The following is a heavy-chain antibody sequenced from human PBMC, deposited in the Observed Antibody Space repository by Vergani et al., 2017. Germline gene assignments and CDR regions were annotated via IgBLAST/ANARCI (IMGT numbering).Heavy chain of an antibody. D-gene: IGHD1-1*01. Sequence: QVHLVESGGGVVQPGRSLRLSCVVSGFTSSYYGMHWVRQAPGKGLEWVAVISYDGTQNYYADSVKGRFTISRDNSKSTHYLQMNSLRTEDTAVYYCATKSCGTPGCQIGYFREWGQGTLVTVSS. CDR2: ISYDGTQN. CDR3: ATKSCGTPGCQIGYFRE. J-gene: IGHJ1*01. CDR1: GFTSSYYG. V-gene: IGHV3-30*03.